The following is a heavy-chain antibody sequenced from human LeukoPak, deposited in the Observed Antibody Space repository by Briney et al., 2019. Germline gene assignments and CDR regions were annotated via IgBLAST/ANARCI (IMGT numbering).Heavy chain of an antibody. CDR1: GGTFSSYA. CDR2: IIPIFGIA. CDR3: ATRWSGGDDYGDLMDY. V-gene: IGHV1-69*04. J-gene: IGHJ4*02. Sequence: ASVKVSCKASGGTFSSYAISWVRQAPGQGLEWMGRIIPIFGIANYAQKFQGRVTITADKSTCTAYMELSSLRSEDTAVYYCATRWSGGDDYGDLMDYWGQGTLVTVSS. D-gene: IGHD4-17*01.